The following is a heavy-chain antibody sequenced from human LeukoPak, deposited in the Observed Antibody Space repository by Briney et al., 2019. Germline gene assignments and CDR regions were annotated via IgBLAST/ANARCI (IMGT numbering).Heavy chain of an antibody. CDR2: INSDGSST. Sequence: GGSLRLSCAASGFTFSSYWMHWVRQAPGKGLVWVSRINSDGSSTSYADSVKGRFTISRDNSKNTLYLQMNSLRAEDTAVYYCAKGRAGNYYYDSSDYWGQGTLVTVSS. D-gene: IGHD3-22*01. CDR3: AKGRAGNYYYDSSDY. V-gene: IGHV3-74*01. J-gene: IGHJ4*02. CDR1: GFTFSSYW.